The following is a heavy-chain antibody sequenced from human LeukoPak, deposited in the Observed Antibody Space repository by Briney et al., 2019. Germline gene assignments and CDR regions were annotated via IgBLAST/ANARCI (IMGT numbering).Heavy chain of an antibody. D-gene: IGHD2-2*01. J-gene: IGHJ6*03. Sequence: SGTLSLTCTVSGGSISSYYWSWLRQPPGKGLEWIGYIYYSGSTNYNPSLKSRVTISVDTSKNQFSLKLSSVTAADTAVYYCARGDCSSTICYSPMDVWGKGTTVTVSS. CDR2: IYYSGST. CDR3: ARGDCSSTICYSPMDV. CDR1: GGSISSYY. V-gene: IGHV4-59*01.